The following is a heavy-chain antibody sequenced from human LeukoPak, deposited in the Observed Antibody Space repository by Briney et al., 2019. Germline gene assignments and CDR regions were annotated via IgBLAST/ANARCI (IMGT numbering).Heavy chain of an antibody. CDR3: AKVLGDY. CDR2: ISYDGSNK. V-gene: IGHV3-30*18. J-gene: IGHJ4*02. Sequence: GGSLRPSCAASGFTFSSYGMHWVRQAPGKGLEWVAVISYDGSNKYYADSVKGRFTISRDNSKNTLYLQMNSLRAEDTAVYYCAKVLGDYWGQGTLVTVSS. CDR1: GFTFSSYG.